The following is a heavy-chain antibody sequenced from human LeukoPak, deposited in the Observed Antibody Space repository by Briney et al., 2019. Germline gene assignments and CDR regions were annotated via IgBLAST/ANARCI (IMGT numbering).Heavy chain of an antibody. Sequence: SETLSLTCTVSGGYISSYYWSWVRQPPGKGLEWIGYIYYTGSTNYNPSLKSRVTISVDTSKKQFSLKLSSVTAADTAVYYCARHRYSSGWYVVYWFDPWGQGTLVTVSS. D-gene: IGHD6-19*01. J-gene: IGHJ5*02. CDR1: GGYISSYY. CDR2: IYYTGST. CDR3: ARHRYSSGWYVVYWFDP. V-gene: IGHV4-59*08.